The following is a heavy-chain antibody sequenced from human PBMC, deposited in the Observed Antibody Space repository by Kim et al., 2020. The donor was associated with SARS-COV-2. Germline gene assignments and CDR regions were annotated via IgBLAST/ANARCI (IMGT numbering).Heavy chain of an antibody. CDR1: GYTFTRYA. CDR2: INTNTGNP. CDR3: ATPIVVVPAAIWKADYYYGMDV. V-gene: IGHV7-4-1*02. J-gene: IGHJ6*02. Sequence: ASVKVSCKASGYTFTRYAMNWVRQAPGQGLEWMGWINTNTGNPTYAQGFPGRFVFSLDTSVSTAYLQISSLKAEDTAVYYCATPIVVVPAAIWKADYYYGMDVWGQGTTVTVSS. D-gene: IGHD2-2*02.